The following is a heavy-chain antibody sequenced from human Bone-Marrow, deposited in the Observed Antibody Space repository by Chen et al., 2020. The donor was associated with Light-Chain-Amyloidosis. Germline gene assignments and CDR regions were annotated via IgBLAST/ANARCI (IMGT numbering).Heavy chain of an antibody. Sequence: QVQLVQSGAEVKKPGSSVKVSCRASGGTFSSYVFSWVRQAPGQGLEWMGNIIPIFRTTNYAQKFQGRVTISADEPTTTAYMELSSLRSEDTAVYYCATGRYYYDSSGYYYDYYYMDVWGKGTTVTVSS. CDR3: ATGRYYYDSSGYYYDYYYMDV. D-gene: IGHD3-22*01. J-gene: IGHJ6*03. CDR1: GGTFSSYV. CDR2: IIPIFRTT. V-gene: IGHV1-69*18.